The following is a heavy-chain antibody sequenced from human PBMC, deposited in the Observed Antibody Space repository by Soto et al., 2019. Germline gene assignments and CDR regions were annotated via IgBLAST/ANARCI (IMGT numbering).Heavy chain of an antibody. D-gene: IGHD4-17*01. CDR1: GGSISSGDYY. CDR2: IYYSGST. V-gene: IGHV4-30-4*01. J-gene: IGHJ6*02. CDR3: ARALVESGDYDYYYGMDV. Sequence: SETLSLTCTVSGGSISSGDYYWSWIRQPPGKGLEWIGYIYYSGSTYYNPSLKSRVTISVDTSKNQFSLKLSSVTAADTAVYYCARALVESGDYDYYYGMDVWGQGTTVTVSS.